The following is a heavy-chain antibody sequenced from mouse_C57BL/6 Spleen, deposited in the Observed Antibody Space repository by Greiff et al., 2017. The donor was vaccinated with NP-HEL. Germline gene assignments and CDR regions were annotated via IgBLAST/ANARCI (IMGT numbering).Heavy chain of an antibody. CDR3: ARSGSYYAMDY. J-gene: IGHJ4*01. Sequence: VQLKQSGPELVKPGASVKISCKASGYAFSSSWMNWVKQRPGKGLEWIGRIYPGDGDTNYNGKFKGKATLTADKSSSTAYMQLSSLTSEDSAVYFCARSGSYYAMDYWGQGTSVTVSS. CDR1: GYAFSSSW. V-gene: IGHV1-82*01. D-gene: IGHD3-1*01. CDR2: IYPGDGDT.